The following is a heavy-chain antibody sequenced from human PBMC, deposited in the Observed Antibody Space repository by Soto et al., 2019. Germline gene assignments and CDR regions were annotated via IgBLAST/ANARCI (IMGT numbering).Heavy chain of an antibody. D-gene: IGHD5-18*01. Sequence: GGSLRLSCAASGFTFSDYYMSWIRQAPGKGLEWVAVISYDGSNKYYADSVKGRFTISRDNSKNTLYLQMNSLRAEDTAVYYCTLEEDTAMVDYWGQGTLVTVSS. CDR1: GFTFSDYY. V-gene: IGHV3-30*03. J-gene: IGHJ4*02. CDR3: TLEEDTAMVDY. CDR2: ISYDGSNK.